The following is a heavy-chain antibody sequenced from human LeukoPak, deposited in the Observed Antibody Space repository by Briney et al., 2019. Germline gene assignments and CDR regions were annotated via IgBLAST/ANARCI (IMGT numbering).Heavy chain of an antibody. D-gene: IGHD5-12*01. Sequence: GASVKVSCKASGYTFTSYYMHWVRQAPGQGLEGMGWISAYNGNTNCAQKLQGRVTITTDTSTSTAYMEMRSLRADDTAVYYCARYRGADIAAYYYYYYMDVWGKGTTVTVSS. CDR2: ISAYNGNT. CDR1: GYTFTSYY. V-gene: IGHV1-18*04. CDR3: ARYRGADIAAYYYYYYMDV. J-gene: IGHJ6*03.